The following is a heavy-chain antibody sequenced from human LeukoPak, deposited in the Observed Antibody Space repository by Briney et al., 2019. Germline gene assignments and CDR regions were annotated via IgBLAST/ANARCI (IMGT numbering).Heavy chain of an antibody. D-gene: IGHD5-24*01. CDR2: ITSDGSST. V-gene: IGHV3-74*01. Sequence: GGSLRLACAASGFTFSSYWMHWVRQAPGEGLVWVSRITSDGSSTTYADSVKGRFTISGDNAKNTVYLQMNSLRAEDTAVYYCARTREYYFDYWGQGTLVTVSS. CDR1: GFTFSSYW. CDR3: ARTREYYFDY. J-gene: IGHJ4*02.